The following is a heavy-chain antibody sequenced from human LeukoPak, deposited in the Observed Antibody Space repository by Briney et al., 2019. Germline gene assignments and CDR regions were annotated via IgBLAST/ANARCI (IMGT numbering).Heavy chain of an antibody. CDR2: ISYDGSNK. V-gene: IGHV3-30-3*01. J-gene: IGHJ5*02. CDR3: ARTYCSSISCYTELFDP. CDR1: GFTFSSYA. Sequence: PGGSLRLSCAASGFTFSSYAMHWVRQAPGKGLEWVAVISYDGSNKYYADSVKGRFTISRDNAKNTLYLQMNSLRAEDTAVYYCARTYCSSISCYTELFDPWGQGTLVTVSS. D-gene: IGHD2-2*02.